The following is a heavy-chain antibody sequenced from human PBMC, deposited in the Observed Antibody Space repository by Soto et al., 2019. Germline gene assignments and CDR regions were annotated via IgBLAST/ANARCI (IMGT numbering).Heavy chain of an antibody. CDR2: IYYSGST. J-gene: IGHJ4*02. Sequence: QVQLQESGPGLVKPSETLSLTCTVSGGSISSYYWSWIRQPPGKGLEWIGYIYYSGSTNYNPSLKSXXTXSXXTSKNQFSLKLSSVTAADTAVYYCARGIVATNFDYWGQGTLVTVSS. CDR1: GGSISSYY. D-gene: IGHD5-12*01. V-gene: IGHV4-59*08. CDR3: ARGIVATNFDY.